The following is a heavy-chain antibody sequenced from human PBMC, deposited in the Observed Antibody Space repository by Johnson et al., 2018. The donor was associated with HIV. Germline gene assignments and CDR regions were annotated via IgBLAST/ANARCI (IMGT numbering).Heavy chain of an antibody. V-gene: IGHV3-30*02. D-gene: IGHD6-19*01. CDR1: GFTFSSYG. CDR2: IRYDGSNK. CDR3: AKARVRYSSDVDALDI. Sequence: QVQLVESGGGVVQPGRSLRLSCAASGFTFSSYGMHWVRQAPGKGLEWVAFIRYDGSNKYYADSVKGRFTISRDNAKNSLYLQMNSLRAEDTAFYYCAKARVRYSSDVDALDIWGQGTMVTVSS. J-gene: IGHJ3*02.